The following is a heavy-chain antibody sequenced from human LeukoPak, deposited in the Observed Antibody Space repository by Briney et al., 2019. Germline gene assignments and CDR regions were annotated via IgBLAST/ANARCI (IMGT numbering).Heavy chain of an antibody. CDR2: IYYSRST. D-gene: IGHD2-2*01. Sequence: SETLSLTRTVSGGSLLSYFWSSIRQPPGKGLESIGYIYYSRSTNYNPSLKRGVNISVDTSNNHFSLKLSSVTAADTAVYYCARECSSTSCSYYFDYWGQGTLVTVSS. J-gene: IGHJ4*02. CDR3: ARECSSTSCSYYFDY. CDR1: GGSLLSYF. V-gene: IGHV4-59*01.